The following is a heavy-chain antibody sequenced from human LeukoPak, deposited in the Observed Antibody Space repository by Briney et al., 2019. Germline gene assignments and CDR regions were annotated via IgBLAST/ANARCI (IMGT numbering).Heavy chain of an antibody. CDR2: INTKGET. D-gene: IGHD2-21*01. J-gene: IGHJ4*02. CDR3: ATSNDAKIAPFDH. V-gene: IGHV4-4*09. CDR1: GVSMSAYQ. Sequence: SETLSLTCTVSGVSMSAYQWSWVRQSPEKGLEWIGCINTKGETSYNPSLKSRVTTSVDTSKSQFSLRLTFVTAADTAVYYCATSNDAKIAPFDHWGQGAPVTVSS.